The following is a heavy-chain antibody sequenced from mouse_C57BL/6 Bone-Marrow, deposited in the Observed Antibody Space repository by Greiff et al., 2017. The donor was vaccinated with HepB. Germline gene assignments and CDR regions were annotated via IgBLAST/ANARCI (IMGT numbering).Heavy chain of an antibody. D-gene: IGHD2-4*01. CDR2: IWSDGST. CDR3: ARHGGLRRFYAMDY. CDR1: GFSLTSYG. J-gene: IGHJ4*01. V-gene: IGHV2-6-1*01. Sequence: VQVVESGPGLVAPSQSLSITCTVSGFSLTSYGVHWVRQPPGKGLEWLVVIWSDGSTTYNSALKSRLSISKDNSKSQVFLKMNSLQTDDTAMYYCARHGGLRRFYAMDYWGQGTSVTVSS.